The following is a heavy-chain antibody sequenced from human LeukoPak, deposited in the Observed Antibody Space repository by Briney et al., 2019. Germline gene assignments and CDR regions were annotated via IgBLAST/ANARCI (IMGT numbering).Heavy chain of an antibody. CDR3: AKISGSGWYFDY. Sequence: GGSLRLSCAAPGFTFSSNVMHWVRQAPGKGLEWVAVISHDGNNKNYADSVKGRFTISRDNSKNTLYLQMNSLRAEDTAMYFCAKISGSGWYFDYWGQGTLVTVSS. V-gene: IGHV3-30-3*01. J-gene: IGHJ4*02. CDR1: GFTFSSNV. CDR2: ISHDGNNK. D-gene: IGHD6-19*01.